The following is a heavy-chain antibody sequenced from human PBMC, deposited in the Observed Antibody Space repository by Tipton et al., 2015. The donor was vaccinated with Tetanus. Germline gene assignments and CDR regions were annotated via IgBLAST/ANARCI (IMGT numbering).Heavy chain of an antibody. V-gene: IGHV3-30*03. CDR3: ARAPNSGTSPYFYHYMDV. D-gene: IGHD3-10*01. CDR1: GFFFSTYG. J-gene: IGHJ6*03. Sequence: SLRLSCAASGFFFSTYGMHWVRQAPGKGLEWVAVVSHDGSKKYYADAVKGRFTISRDNSKNTLFLQMSSLRTEDTAVYFCARAPNSGTSPYFYHYMDVWGKGTTVTVSS. CDR2: VSHDGSKK.